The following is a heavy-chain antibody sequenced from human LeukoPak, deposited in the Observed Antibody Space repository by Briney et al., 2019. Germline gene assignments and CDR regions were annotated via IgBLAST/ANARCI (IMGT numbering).Heavy chain of an antibody. CDR2: ISGSGYST. CDR1: GFTFSSYA. CDR3: ARGTGPSITSVAHFDY. V-gene: IGHV3-23*01. Sequence: GGSLRLSCAASGFTFSSYAMSWVRQAPGKGLEWVSPISGSGYSTYYADSVKGRFTISRDNSKNTLYLRMNSLRAEDTAVYYCARGTGPSITSVAHFDYWGQGTLVTVSS. J-gene: IGHJ4*02. D-gene: IGHD4-23*01.